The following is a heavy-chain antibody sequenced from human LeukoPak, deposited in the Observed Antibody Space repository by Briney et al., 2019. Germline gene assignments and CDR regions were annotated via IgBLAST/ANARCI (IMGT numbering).Heavy chain of an antibody. V-gene: IGHV1-24*01. D-gene: IGHD2-15*01. CDR3: ARGSLVVAATGWFDP. CDR2: FDPEDGET. J-gene: IGHJ5*02. CDR1: GYTLTELS. Sequence: ASVKVSCKVSGYTLTELSMHWVRQAPGKGLEWMGGFDPEDGETIYAQKFQGRVTITADESTSTAYMELSSLRSEDTAVYYCARGSLVVAATGWFDPWGQGTLVTVSS.